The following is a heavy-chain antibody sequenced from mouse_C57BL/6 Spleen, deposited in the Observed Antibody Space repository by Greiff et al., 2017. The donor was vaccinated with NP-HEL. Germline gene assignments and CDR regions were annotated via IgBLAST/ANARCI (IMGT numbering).Heavy chain of an antibody. CDR3: TTFYGNYLDYYAMDY. CDR2: IDPENGDT. Sequence: EVQLQQSGAELVRPGASVKLSCTASGFNIKDDYMHWVKQRPEQGLEWIGWIDPENGDTEYASKFKGKATITADTSSNTAYLQLSSLTSEDTAVYYCTTFYGNYLDYYAMDYWGQGTSVTVSS. V-gene: IGHV14-4*01. D-gene: IGHD2-1*01. CDR1: GFNIKDDY. J-gene: IGHJ4*01.